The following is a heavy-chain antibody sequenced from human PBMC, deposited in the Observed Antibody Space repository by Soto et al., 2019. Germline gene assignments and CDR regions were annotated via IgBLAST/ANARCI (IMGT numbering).Heavy chain of an antibody. CDR2: IIPISGTA. CDR3: ARSQGSSTSLEIYYYYYYGMDG. CDR1: GGTFSSYA. D-gene: IGHD2-2*01. Sequence: QVQLVQSGAEVKKPGSSVKVSCKASGGTFSSYAISWVRQAPGQGLEWMGGIIPISGTANYAQKLQGRVTITADEYTSTAYMELSSLRSEDTAVYYCARSQGSSTSLEIYYYYYYGMDGWGQGTTVTVSS. V-gene: IGHV1-69*01. J-gene: IGHJ6*02.